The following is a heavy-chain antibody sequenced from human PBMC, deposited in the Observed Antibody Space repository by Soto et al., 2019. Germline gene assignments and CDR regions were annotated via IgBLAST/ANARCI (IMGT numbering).Heavy chain of an antibody. CDR3: ARFDRRYHDTTQHAFHI. CDR1: GGTFSSYT. CDR2: IIPLFATA. D-gene: IGHD1-26*01. Sequence: QVQLVQSGAEVKKPGSSVKVSCKASGGTFSSYTFTWVRQAPGQGLEWMGGIIPLFATADYAQKFQGRFTITADESMNTVYMEVNSLKSEDTAVYYCARFDRRYHDTTQHAFHIWGQGTIVTGSS. V-gene: IGHV1-69*01. J-gene: IGHJ3*02.